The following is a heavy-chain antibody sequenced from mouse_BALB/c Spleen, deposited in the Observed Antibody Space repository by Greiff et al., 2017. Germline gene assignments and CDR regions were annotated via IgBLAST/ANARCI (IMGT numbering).Heavy chain of an antibody. J-gene: IGHJ1*01. Sequence: EVKVVESGGGLVKPGGSLKLSCAASGFAFSSYDMSWVRQTPEKRLEWVAYISSGGGSTYYPDTVKGRFTISRDNAKNTLYLQMSSLKSEDTAMYYCARHDYGNSYWYFDVWGAGTTVTVSS. CDR3: ARHDYGNSYWYFDV. V-gene: IGHV5-12-1*01. CDR1: GFAFSSYD. D-gene: IGHD2-1*01. CDR2: ISSGGGST.